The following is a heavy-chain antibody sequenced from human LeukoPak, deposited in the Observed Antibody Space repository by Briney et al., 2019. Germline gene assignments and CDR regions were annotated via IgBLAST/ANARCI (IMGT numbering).Heavy chain of an antibody. D-gene: IGHD6-13*01. J-gene: IGHJ5*02. V-gene: IGHV4-39*07. CDR2: IYYSGST. Sequence: SETLSLTCTVSGGSISSSSYYWGWIRQPPGKGLEWIGSIYYSGSTYYNPSLKSRVTISVDTSKNQFSLKLGSVTAADTAVYYCARETYSTSRFDTWGQGTLVTVSS. CDR1: GGSISSSSYY. CDR3: ARETYSTSRFDT.